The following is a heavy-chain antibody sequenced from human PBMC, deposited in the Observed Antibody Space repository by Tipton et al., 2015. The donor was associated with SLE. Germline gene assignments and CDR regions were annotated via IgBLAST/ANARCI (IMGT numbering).Heavy chain of an antibody. CDR2: IHYSGST. D-gene: IGHD6-13*01. V-gene: IGHV4-34*09. CDR3: ARDQQLVQGWFDP. Sequence: TLSLTCAVYGGSFSNYYWSWIRQPPGKGLEWIGEIHYSGSTYYNPSLKSRVTISVDTSKNQFSLKLSSVTAADTAVYYCARDQQLVQGWFDPWGQGTLVTVSS. J-gene: IGHJ5*02. CDR1: GGSFSNYY.